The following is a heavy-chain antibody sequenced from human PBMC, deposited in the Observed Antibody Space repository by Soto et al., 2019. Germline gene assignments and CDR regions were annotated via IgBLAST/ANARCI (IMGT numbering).Heavy chain of an antibody. V-gene: IGHV4-30-4*01. CDR2: IYYSGST. J-gene: IGHJ4*02. CDR3: ARATEEGYYFDY. CDR1: GCSISIGDYY. Sequence: SETLSLTCTVSGCSISIGDYYWSWILQPPGKGLEWIGYIYYSGSTYYNPSLKSRVTISVDTSKNQFSLKLSSVTAADTAVYCCARATEEGYYFDYWGQGTLVTVSS.